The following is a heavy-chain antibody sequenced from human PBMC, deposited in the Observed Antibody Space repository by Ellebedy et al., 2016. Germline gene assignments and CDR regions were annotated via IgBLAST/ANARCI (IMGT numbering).Heavy chain of an antibody. CDR1: NGTIDGSDYY. Sequence: SETLSLXXTVSNGTIDGSDYYWSWIRQTPGKGPEWIGCVTKNGRVRYQSSLKSRTSISIDTSSNQFSLRLNSVTAADTAFYYCAATYYYDGSPFFFDIWGQGTMVTVSS. J-gene: IGHJ3*02. D-gene: IGHD3-22*01. V-gene: IGHV4-30-4*01. CDR3: AATYYYDGSPFFFDI. CDR2: VTKNGRV.